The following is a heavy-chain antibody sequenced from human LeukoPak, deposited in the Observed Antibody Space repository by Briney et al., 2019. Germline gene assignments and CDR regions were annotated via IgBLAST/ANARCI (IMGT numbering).Heavy chain of an antibody. V-gene: IGHV1-69*13. CDR1: GGTFSSHA. Sequence: GASVKVSCKASGGTFSSHAISWVRQAPGQVLEWMGGIIPIFGTANYAQKFQGRVTITADESTSTAYMELSSLRSEDTAVYYCAREGVPAAINWFDPWGQGTLVTVSS. J-gene: IGHJ5*02. CDR2: IIPIFGTA. CDR3: AREGVPAAINWFDP. D-gene: IGHD2-2*01.